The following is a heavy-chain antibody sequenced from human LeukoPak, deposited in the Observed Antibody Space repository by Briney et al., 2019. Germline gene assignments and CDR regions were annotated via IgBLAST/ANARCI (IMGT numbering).Heavy chain of an antibody. J-gene: IGHJ6*03. CDR3: AKDLPFDYYYMDV. CDR2: IRYDGSNK. CDR1: GFTFSSYG. V-gene: IGHV3-30*02. Sequence: QPGGSLRLSCAASGFTFSSYGTHWVRQAPGKGLEWVAFIRYDGSNKYYADSVKGRFTISRDNSKNTLYLQMNSLRAEDTAVYYCAKDLPFDYYYMDVWGKGTTVTVSS.